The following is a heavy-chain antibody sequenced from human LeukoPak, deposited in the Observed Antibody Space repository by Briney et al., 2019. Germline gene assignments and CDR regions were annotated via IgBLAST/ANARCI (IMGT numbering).Heavy chain of an antibody. D-gene: IGHD4-17*01. CDR3: ARSHPYGDHKY. CDR2: IYYSGST. CDR1: GGSISSGGYY. Sequence: PSETLSLTCSVSGGSISSGGYYWSWLRQHPGKGLEWIGYIYYSGSTYYNPSLKSRVAISVDTSKNQFSLKLSSVTAADTAVYYCARSHPYGDHKYWGQGTLVTVPS. J-gene: IGHJ4*02. V-gene: IGHV4-31*03.